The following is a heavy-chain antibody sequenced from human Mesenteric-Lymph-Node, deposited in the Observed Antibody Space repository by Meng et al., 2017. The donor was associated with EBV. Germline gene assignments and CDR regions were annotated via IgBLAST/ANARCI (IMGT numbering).Heavy chain of an antibody. CDR2: IYYSGDT. CDR1: GGSISSGGYY. Sequence: QWQLQASGPGLLMPSQTLSLTCAVSGGSISSGGYYWSWIRQPPGKGLEWIGYIYYSGDTYYNPSLKSRVTISVDTSKNQFSLKLSSVTAADTAVYYCVGGVAADGSVDYWGQGTLVTVSS. V-gene: IGHV4-30-4*01. D-gene: IGHD6-13*01. J-gene: IGHJ4*02. CDR3: VGGVAADGSVDY.